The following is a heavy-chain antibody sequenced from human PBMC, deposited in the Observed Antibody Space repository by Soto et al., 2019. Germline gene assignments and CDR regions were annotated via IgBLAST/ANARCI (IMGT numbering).Heavy chain of an antibody. J-gene: IGHJ5*01. V-gene: IGHV4-4*07. CDR3: VRGPGIYNSFDS. CDR2: IYSNGVT. D-gene: IGHD3-10*01. CDR1: GGSISGDY. Sequence: SETLSLTCTVSGGSISGDYWSWIRQSAGKGLEWIGRIYSNGVTKYNPSLESRVTVSVDTSKNQFSLGLRSVTAADTAVYYCVRGPGIYNSFDSWGLGSLVTVSS.